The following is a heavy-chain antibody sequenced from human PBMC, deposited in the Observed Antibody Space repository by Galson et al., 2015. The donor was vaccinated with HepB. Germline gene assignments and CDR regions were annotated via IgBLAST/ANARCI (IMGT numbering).Heavy chain of an antibody. D-gene: IGHD2-21*01. CDR3: ARGVACLNFDY. CDR1: GYTFNNYT. V-gene: IGHV1-18*04. Sequence: SVKVSCKASGYTFNNYTITWVRQAPGQGLEWMGWISGNNGHTNFTQTYQGRLTMTTHTSTATAYLELRSLRSDDTALYYCARGVACLNFDYWGQGTLVTVSS. J-gene: IGHJ4*02. CDR2: ISGNNGHT.